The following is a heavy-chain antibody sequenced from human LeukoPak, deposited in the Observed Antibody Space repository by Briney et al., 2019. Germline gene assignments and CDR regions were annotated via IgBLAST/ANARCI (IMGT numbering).Heavy chain of an antibody. D-gene: IGHD6-19*01. Sequence: PGGSLRLSCAASGFTFTYYAMTWVRQAPGKGLEWVSLISGSGGSAKYADSVKGRFTISRDNPKNTLFLQMSSLRAEDTAIYYCAKVGSSGWYAMDVWGRGTSVTVS. V-gene: IGHV3-23*01. CDR3: AKVGSSGWYAMDV. CDR2: ISGSGGSA. J-gene: IGHJ6*02. CDR1: GFTFTYYA.